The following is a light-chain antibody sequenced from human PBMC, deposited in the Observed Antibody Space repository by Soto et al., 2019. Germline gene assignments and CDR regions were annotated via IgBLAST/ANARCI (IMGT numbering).Light chain of an antibody. CDR2: EVS. CDR3: SSYTSTNTLYV. CDR1: SSDVGAWNY. V-gene: IGLV2-14*01. Sequence: QSALTQPASVSGSPGQSITISCTGTSSDVGAWNYVSWYQQHPGKAPKLMIYEVSSRPSGISNRFSGPKSGNTASLTISGLQADDDAPYYCSSYTSTNTLYVFGTGTKVTVL. J-gene: IGLJ1*01.